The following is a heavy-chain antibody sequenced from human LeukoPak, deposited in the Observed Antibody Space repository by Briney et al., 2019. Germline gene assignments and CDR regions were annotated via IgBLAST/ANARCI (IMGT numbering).Heavy chain of an antibody. CDR1: GGSISSSSYY. CDR2: IYYSGST. D-gene: IGHD6-19*01. V-gene: IGHV4-39*01. J-gene: IGHJ4*02. Sequence: SQTLSLTCTVSGGSISSSSYYWGWIRQPPGKGLEWIGSIYYSGSTYYNPSLKSRVTISVDTSKNQFSLKLSSVTAADTAVYYCARAGYSSGWTGHLGYWGQGTLVTVSS. CDR3: ARAGYSSGWTGHLGY.